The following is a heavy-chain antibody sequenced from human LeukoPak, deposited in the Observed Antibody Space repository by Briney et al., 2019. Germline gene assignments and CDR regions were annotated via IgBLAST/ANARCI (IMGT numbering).Heavy chain of an antibody. Sequence: PGGSLRLSCAASGFTFSDYYMSWIRQAPGEGLEWVSYISSSGSTIYYADSVKGRFTISRDNAKNSLYLQMNSLRAEDTAVYYCARAAYSGYVDYFDYWGQGTLVTVSS. D-gene: IGHD5-12*01. V-gene: IGHV3-11*01. CDR3: ARAAYSGYVDYFDY. CDR1: GFTFSDYY. J-gene: IGHJ4*02. CDR2: ISSSGSTI.